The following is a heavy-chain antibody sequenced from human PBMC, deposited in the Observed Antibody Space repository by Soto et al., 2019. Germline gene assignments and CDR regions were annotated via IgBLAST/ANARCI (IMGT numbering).Heavy chain of an antibody. Sequence: SETLSLTCTVSGGSISSYYWSWIRQPPGKGLEWIGYVYYSGSTNYNPSLKSRVTISVDTSKNQFSLKLSSVTAADTAIYYCARARGHYDILTGHTYYFDYWGQGALVTVSS. CDR3: ARARGHYDILTGHTYYFDY. CDR1: GGSISSYY. D-gene: IGHD3-9*01. J-gene: IGHJ4*02. CDR2: VYYSGST. V-gene: IGHV4-59*01.